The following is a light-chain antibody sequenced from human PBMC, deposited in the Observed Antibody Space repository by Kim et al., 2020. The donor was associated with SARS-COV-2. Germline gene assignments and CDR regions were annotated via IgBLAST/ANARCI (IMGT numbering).Light chain of an antibody. CDR3: QQYGRSPYT. CDR1: ESVSGSH. Sequence: EIVLTQSPGTLSLSPGERATLSCRASESVSGSHIDWYQQRPGQAPRLLTYGARRATGIPDRFSGSGSGTDFSLTISRLEPEDFAVYYCQQYGRSPYTFGQGTKLQIK. J-gene: IGKJ2*01. CDR2: GA. V-gene: IGKV3-20*01.